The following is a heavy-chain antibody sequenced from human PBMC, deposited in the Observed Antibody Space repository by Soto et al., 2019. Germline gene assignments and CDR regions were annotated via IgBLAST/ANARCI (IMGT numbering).Heavy chain of an antibody. V-gene: IGHV1-69*13. Sequence: GASVKVSCKASGGTFSSYAISWVRQAPGQGLEWMGGIIPIFGTANYAQKFQGRVTITADESTSTAYMELSSLRSEDTAVYYCARLRTLMVRGVPPYYYYYGMDVRGQGTTVTVSS. CDR2: IIPIFGTA. CDR1: GGTFSSYA. CDR3: ARLRTLMVRGVPPYYYYYGMDV. D-gene: IGHD3-10*01. J-gene: IGHJ6*02.